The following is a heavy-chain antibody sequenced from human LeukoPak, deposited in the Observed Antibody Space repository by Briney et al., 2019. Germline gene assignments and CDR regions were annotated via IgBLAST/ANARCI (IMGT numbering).Heavy chain of an antibody. CDR3: ARVPLGY. CDR2: INHSGST. D-gene: IGHD3-16*01. Sequence: SSETLSLTCAVYGGSFSGYYWSWIRQPPGKGLEWIGEINHSGSTNYNPSLKSRVTISVDTSKNQFSLKLSSVTAADTAVYYCARVPLGYWGRGTLVTVSS. V-gene: IGHV4-34*01. J-gene: IGHJ4*02. CDR1: GGSFSGYY.